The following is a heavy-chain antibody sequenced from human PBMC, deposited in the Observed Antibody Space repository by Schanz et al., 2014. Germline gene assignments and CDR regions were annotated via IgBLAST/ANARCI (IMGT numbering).Heavy chain of an antibody. D-gene: IGHD1-20*01. V-gene: IGHV3-23*04. CDR2: IASGGSHT. Sequence: EVQLVESGGGLVQPGGSLRLSCAASGITFSDYAMSWVRQAPGKGLEWVSTIASGGSHTFYADSVKGRFTISRDNSKNALYLQMNSLRAEDTAVYYCARRITGTHHNPYYHGMDVWGQGTTVTVSS. CDR1: GITFSDYA. CDR3: ARRITGTHHNPYYHGMDV. J-gene: IGHJ6*02.